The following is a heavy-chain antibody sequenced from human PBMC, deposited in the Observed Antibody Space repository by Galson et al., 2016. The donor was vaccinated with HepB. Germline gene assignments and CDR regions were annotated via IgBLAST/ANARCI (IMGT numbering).Heavy chain of an antibody. J-gene: IGHJ6*02. Sequence: SLRLSCAASGSTFGDYAMSWVRQAPGKGLEWVGFIRGKVYGGTREYAASVKGRFIISRDDSKNIAYLQMDSLKTEDTAVYYCTAARWLQLKDYGLNVWGQGTSVTVSS. V-gene: IGHV3-49*04. D-gene: IGHD5-24*01. CDR1: GSTFGDYA. CDR3: TAARWLQLKDYGLNV. CDR2: IRGKVYGGTR.